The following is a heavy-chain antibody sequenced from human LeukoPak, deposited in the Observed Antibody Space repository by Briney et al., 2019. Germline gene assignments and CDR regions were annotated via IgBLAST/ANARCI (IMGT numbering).Heavy chain of an antibody. CDR1: GFTFSSYG. Sequence: GGSLRLSCTASGFTFSSYGMSWVRQAPRKGLEWVSAISVSCGSTYYADSGKGRLTISRDNSKNTLYLQMNSLRAEDTAVYYCAKVGYSSGWYLDYWGQGTLVTVSS. V-gene: IGHV3-23*01. J-gene: IGHJ4*02. CDR2: ISVSCGST. D-gene: IGHD6-19*01. CDR3: AKVGYSSGWYLDY.